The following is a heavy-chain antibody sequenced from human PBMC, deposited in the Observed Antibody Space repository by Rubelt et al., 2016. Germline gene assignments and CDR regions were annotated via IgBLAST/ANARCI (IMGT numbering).Heavy chain of an antibody. CDR3: AREQRERTVDFSYYSDYGLDV. V-gene: IGHV1-3*01. J-gene: IGHJ6*02. CDR2: INAGNGNT. CDR1: GGTFSSYA. Sequence: QVQLVQSGAEVKKPGSSVKVSCKASGGTFSSYAMHWVRQAPGQRLEWMGWINAGNGNTKYSQTFQGRVTITRGTSASTAYMELSSLRTDDTAVYYCAREQRERTVDFSYYSDYGLDVWGQGTMVTVSS. D-gene: IGHD3/OR15-3a*01.